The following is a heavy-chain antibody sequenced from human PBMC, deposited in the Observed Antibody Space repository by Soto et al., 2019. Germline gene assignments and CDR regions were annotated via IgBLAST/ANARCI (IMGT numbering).Heavy chain of an antibody. V-gene: IGHV1-2*04. D-gene: IGHD6-13*01. CDR2: INPNSGGT. J-gene: IGHJ6*02. CDR1: GYTFTGYY. CDR3: AREITITAAGALYYYYGMDV. Sequence: ASVKVSCKASGYTFTGYYMHWVRQAPGQGLEWMGWINPNSGGTNYAQKFQGWVTMTRDTSISTAYMELSRLRSDDTAVYYCAREITITAAGALYYYYGMDVWGQGTTVTVS.